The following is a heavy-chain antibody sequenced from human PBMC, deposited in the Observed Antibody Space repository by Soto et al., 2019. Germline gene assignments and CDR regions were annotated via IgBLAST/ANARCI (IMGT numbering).Heavy chain of an antibody. V-gene: IGHV1-2*02. Sequence: ASVKVSCKASGYTFTGYYMHWVRQAPGQGLEWMGWINPNSGGTNYAQKFQGRVTMTRDTAISTAEMELSRLRADDTGVYYRGRDWAAVARTLHYRGQGTLVTVSS. CDR1: GYTFTGYY. CDR2: INPNSGGT. J-gene: IGHJ4*02. D-gene: IGHD6-19*01. CDR3: GRDWAAVARTLHY.